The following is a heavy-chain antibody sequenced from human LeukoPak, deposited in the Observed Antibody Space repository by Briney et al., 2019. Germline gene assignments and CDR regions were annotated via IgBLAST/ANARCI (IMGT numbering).Heavy chain of an antibody. J-gene: IGHJ4*02. CDR1: GFTFSTYS. D-gene: IGHD6-19*01. CDR3: AREGIAVAAASLAFDY. CDR2: ISYVGSNK. Sequence: GRSLRLSCAASGFTFSTYSMHWVRQAPGKGLEWVAVISYVGSNKYYADSVKGRFTISRDDSKNTLYLQMNSVRVEDTAMYYCAREGIAVAAASLAFDYWGQGTLVTVSS. V-gene: IGHV3-30-3*01.